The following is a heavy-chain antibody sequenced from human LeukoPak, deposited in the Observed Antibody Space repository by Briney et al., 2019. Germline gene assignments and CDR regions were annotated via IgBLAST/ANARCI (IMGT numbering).Heavy chain of an antibody. J-gene: IGHJ4*02. CDR2: IYHSGST. V-gene: IGHV4-4*02. CDR1: GGSINSSNW. CDR3: ARRIRAAGYY. Sequence: SETLSLTRAVSGGSINSSNWWSWVRQPPGKGLEWIGEIYHSGSTNYNPSLKSRVTISVDKSKNQFSLKLTSVTAADTAVYYCARRIRAAGYYWGQGTLVTVFS. D-gene: IGHD6-13*01.